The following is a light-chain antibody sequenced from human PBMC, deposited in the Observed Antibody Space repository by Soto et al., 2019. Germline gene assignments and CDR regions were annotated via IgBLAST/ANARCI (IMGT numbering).Light chain of an antibody. CDR1: QSVSNF. CDR3: QQRSYWPGT. CDR2: DAS. Sequence: EIVLTQSPATLSLSPGERATLSCRASQSVSNFLAWYQQKPGQAPRVIIYDASTRATGIPARFSGSGSGTDFXLXIXXXXXXDXAVYYCQQRSYWPGTFGQGTKLE. J-gene: IGKJ2*01. V-gene: IGKV3-11*01.